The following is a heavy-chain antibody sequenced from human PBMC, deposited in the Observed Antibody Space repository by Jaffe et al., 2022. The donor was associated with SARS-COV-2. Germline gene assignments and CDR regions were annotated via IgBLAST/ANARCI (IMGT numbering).Heavy chain of an antibody. Sequence: EVQLLESGGGLVQPGGSLRLSCAASGFIFNNYAMSWVRQTPGKGLEWVSSISNSGGSTHDADSVKGRFTVSRDNSKNTLYLQMNSLRAEDTAIYYCAKDGAPYRYFDYWGQGTLVTVSS. V-gene: IGHV3-23*01. J-gene: IGHJ4*02. CDR3: AKDGAPYRYFDY. D-gene: IGHD2-2*01. CDR2: ISNSGGST. CDR1: GFIFNNYA.